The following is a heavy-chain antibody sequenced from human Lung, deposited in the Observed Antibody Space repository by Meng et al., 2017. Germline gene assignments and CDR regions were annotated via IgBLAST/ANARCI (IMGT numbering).Heavy chain of an antibody. V-gene: IGHV4/OR15-8*02. CDR2: IYHGGDT. J-gene: IGHJ4*02. CDR3: ASWIYSCGWQ. CDR1: GGSISSIAC. Sequence: QGQLQESGPGLVKPSGTMSLTCVVSGGSISSIACWSWVRQPPGKGLEWIGEIYHGGDTNYNPSLKSRVTIAIDRSKNQFSLKLSSVTAADTAVYYCASWIYSCGWQWGQGTLVTVSS. D-gene: IGHD6-19*01.